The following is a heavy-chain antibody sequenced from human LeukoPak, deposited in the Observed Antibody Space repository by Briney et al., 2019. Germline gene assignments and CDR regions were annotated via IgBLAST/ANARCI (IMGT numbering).Heavy chain of an antibody. CDR3: ARVPGVTRDFDS. Sequence: GGSLRLFCAASGFTFTCCWMSWVRQTPGKGLEWVASIKQDGREKFYADSVKGRFTISRDNAKNSLYLQVNSLRAEDTAVYYCARVPGVTRDFDSWGQGILVTVSS. V-gene: IGHV3-7*01. CDR2: IKQDGREK. J-gene: IGHJ4*02. D-gene: IGHD4-23*01. CDR1: GFTFTCCW.